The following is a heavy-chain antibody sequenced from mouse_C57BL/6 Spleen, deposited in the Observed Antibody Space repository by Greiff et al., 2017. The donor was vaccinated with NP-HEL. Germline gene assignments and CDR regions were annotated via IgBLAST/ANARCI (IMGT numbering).Heavy chain of an antibody. D-gene: IGHD2-5*01. CDR3: ARQSNYWYFDV. V-gene: IGHV5-9*01. CDR1: GFTFSSYT. J-gene: IGHJ1*03. Sequence: EVMLVESGGGLVKPGGSLKLSCAASGFTFSSYTMSWVRQTPEKRLEWVATISGGGGNTYYPDSVKGRFTISRDNAKNTLYLQMSSLRSEDTALYYGARQSNYWYFDVWGTGTTVTVSS. CDR2: ISGGGGNT.